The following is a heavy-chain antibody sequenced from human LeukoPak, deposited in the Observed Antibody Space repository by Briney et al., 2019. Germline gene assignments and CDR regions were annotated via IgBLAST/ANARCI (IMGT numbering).Heavy chain of an antibody. CDR1: GFTFDDYA. Sequence: GRSLRLSCAASGFTFDDYAMHWVRQAPGKGLEWVSGISWNSGNLGYADSVKGRFTVSRDNSKNTVYLQMNSLRAEDTAVYYCASSPSSYFDYWGXGTXVXXSS. J-gene: IGHJ4*01. CDR3: ASSPSSYFDY. CDR2: ISWNSGNL. D-gene: IGHD3-10*01. V-gene: IGHV3-9*01.